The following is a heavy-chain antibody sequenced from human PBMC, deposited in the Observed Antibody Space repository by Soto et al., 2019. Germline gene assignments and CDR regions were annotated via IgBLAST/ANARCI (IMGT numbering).Heavy chain of an antibody. Sequence: SETLSLTCAVYGGSFSGYYWSWIRQPPGKGLEWIGEINHSGSTNYNPSPKSRVTISVDTSKNQFSLKLSSVTAADTAVYYCARVPYGGSWYKWGFDYWGQGTLVTVSS. J-gene: IGHJ4*02. V-gene: IGHV4-34*01. CDR3: ARVPYGGSWYKWGFDY. D-gene: IGHD6-13*01. CDR2: INHSGST. CDR1: GGSFSGYY.